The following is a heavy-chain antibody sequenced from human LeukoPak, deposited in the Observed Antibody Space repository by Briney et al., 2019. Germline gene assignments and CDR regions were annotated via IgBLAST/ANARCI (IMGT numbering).Heavy chain of an antibody. CDR2: ITVYNGHT. CDR3: ARGHRTLPPGVRARKQQEAYNYFDP. V-gene: IGHV1-18*01. Sequence: ASVKVSCKASGYILSNNGITWVRQAPGQGLEWMGWITVYNGHTNYAQKFQDRVTMTTDTSANTAYMELRSLRSDDTAVYYCARGHRTLPPGVRARKQQEAYNYFDPWGQGTLVTVSS. J-gene: IGHJ5*02. CDR1: GYILSNNG. D-gene: IGHD3-10*01.